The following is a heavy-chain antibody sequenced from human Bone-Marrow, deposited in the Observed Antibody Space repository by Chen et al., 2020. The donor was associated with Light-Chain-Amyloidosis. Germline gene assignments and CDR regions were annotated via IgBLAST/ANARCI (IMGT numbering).Heavy chain of an antibody. CDR3: ARAPPTTFNVYAMDV. V-gene: IGHV1-69*04. CDR1: GEPFSSYA. Sequence: QVQLVQSGAEVKKPGSSVKVSCKASGEPFSSYAISWVRQAPGQGLEWVGRIIPMLETARCAQKCLGGVGSTADRSTRTSHLGMTCLTCEDTAIYYWARAPPTTFNVYAMDVWGQCTTVVVSS. D-gene: IGHD3-3*02. J-gene: IGHJ6*02. CDR2: IIPMLETA.